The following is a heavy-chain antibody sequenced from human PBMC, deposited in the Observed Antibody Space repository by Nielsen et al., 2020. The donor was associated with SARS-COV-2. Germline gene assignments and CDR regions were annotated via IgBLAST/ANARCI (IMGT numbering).Heavy chain of an antibody. D-gene: IGHD1-14*01. CDR3: ARDLPELGVDP. J-gene: IGHJ5*02. CDR2: INHSGST. V-gene: IGHV4-34*01. Sequence: SETLSLTCAVYGGSFSGYYWNWISQPPGKGLEWIGEINHSGSTNYNPSLKSRVTISVDTSKNQFSLKLSSVTAADTAVYYCARDLPELGVDPWGQGTLVTVSS. CDR1: GGSFSGYY.